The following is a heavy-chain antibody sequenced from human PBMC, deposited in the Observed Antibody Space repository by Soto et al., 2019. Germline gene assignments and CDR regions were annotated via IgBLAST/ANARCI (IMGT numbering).Heavy chain of an antibody. J-gene: IGHJ6*03. D-gene: IGHD1-7*01. CDR3: GGGTTGLYYYYYMDV. V-gene: IGHV4-4*02. CDR2: IYHSGST. Sequence: QVQLQESGPGLVKPSGTLSLTCAVSSGSISSSNWWSWVRQPPGKGLEWIGEIYHSGSTNYNPDLKKRGTTSVDESNNHFSQKLISGTAADAAVYYCGGGTTGLYYYYYMDVWGKGTTVTVSS. CDR1: SGSISSSNW.